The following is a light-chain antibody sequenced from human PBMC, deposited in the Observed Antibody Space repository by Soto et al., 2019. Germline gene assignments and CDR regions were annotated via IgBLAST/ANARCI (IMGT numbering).Light chain of an antibody. CDR1: QIISSSY. V-gene: IGKV3-20*01. CDR2: GAF. CDR3: HQYGRSPQWT. J-gene: IGKJ1*01. Sequence: EIVWTQSPGTLSLSPGERATLSCRASQIISSSYLAWYQQKPGQAPRLLIYGAFSRATGIPDRFSGSGSGTDFPLTISRLEPEDFAVYYCHQYGRSPQWTFGQGTKVEIK.